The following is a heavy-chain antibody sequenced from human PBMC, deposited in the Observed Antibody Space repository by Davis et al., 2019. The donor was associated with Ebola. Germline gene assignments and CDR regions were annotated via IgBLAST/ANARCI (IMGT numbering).Heavy chain of an antibody. J-gene: IGHJ5*02. CDR2: IHYSGST. Sequence: MPSETLSLTCTASGGSISSSSYYWGWIRQPPGKGLEWIGSIHYSGSTYYNPSLKIRVTISVNTSKNQFSPKLSSVTAADTAVYCCARHTKPWFGKILNWFDPWGQGTLVTVSS. V-gene: IGHV4-39*01. D-gene: IGHD3-10*01. CDR3: ARHTKPWFGKILNWFDP. CDR1: GGSISSSSYY.